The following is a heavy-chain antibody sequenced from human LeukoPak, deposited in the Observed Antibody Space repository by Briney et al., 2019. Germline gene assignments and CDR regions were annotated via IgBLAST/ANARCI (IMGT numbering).Heavy chain of an antibody. CDR3: ARRGGSGYFNWFDP. V-gene: IGHV1-2*02. D-gene: IGHD3-22*01. Sequence: ASVKVSCKASGYTFTGYYMHWVRQAPGQGLEWMGWTNPNSGGTNYAQKFQGRVTMTRDTSISTAYMELSRLRSDDTAVYYCARRGGSGYFNWFDPWGQGTLVTVSS. J-gene: IGHJ5*02. CDR2: TNPNSGGT. CDR1: GYTFTGYY.